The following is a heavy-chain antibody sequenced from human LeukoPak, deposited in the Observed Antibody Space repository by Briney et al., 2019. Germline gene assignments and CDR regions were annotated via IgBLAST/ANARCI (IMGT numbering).Heavy chain of an antibody. CDR1: GYTFTSYG. V-gene: IGHV1-18*01. CDR3: ARDLSGYSYGQIDY. Sequence: ASVKVSCKASGYTFTSYGISWVRQAPGQGLEWMGWISAYNGNTNDAQKLQGRVTMTTDTSTSTAYMELRSLRSDDTAVYYCARDLSGYSYGQIDYWGQGTLVTVSS. D-gene: IGHD5-18*01. J-gene: IGHJ4*02. CDR2: ISAYNGNT.